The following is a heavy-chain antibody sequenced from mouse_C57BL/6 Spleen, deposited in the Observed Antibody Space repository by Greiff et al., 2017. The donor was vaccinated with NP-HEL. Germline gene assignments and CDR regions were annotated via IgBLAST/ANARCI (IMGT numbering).Heavy chain of an antibody. J-gene: IGHJ1*03. D-gene: IGHD2-3*01. CDR3: ARSVDGYYRYFDV. V-gene: IGHV1-7*01. CDR2: INPSSGYT. Sequence: VKLMESGAELAKPGASVKLSCKASGYTFTSYWMHWVKQRPGQGLEWIGYINPSSGYTKYNQKFKDKATLTADKSSSTAYMQLSSLTYEDSAVYYCARSVDGYYRYFDVWGTGTTVTVSS. CDR1: GYTFTSYW.